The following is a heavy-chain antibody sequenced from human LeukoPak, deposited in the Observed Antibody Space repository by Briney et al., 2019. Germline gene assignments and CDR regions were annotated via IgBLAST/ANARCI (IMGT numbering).Heavy chain of an antibody. Sequence: SETLSLTCTVSGGSISSYYWSWIRQPPGKGLEWIGYIYYSGSTNYNPSLKSRVTISVDTSKNQFSLKLSSVTAADTAVYYCARDHGCYGLDYWGQGTLVTVSS. D-gene: IGHD5-18*01. V-gene: IGHV4-59*01. J-gene: IGHJ4*02. CDR1: GGSISSYY. CDR3: ARDHGCYGLDY. CDR2: IYYSGST.